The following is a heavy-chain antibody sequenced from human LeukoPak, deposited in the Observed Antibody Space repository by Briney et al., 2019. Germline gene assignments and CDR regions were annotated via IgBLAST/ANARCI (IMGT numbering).Heavy chain of an antibody. Sequence: GASVKVSCKASGGTFSSYAISWVRQAPGHGLEWMGRIIPIFGIANYAQKFQGRVTITADKSTSTAYMELSSLRSEDTAVYYCAYYDSSGYGFDYWGQGTLVTVSS. J-gene: IGHJ4*02. D-gene: IGHD3-22*01. CDR1: GGTFSSYA. CDR3: AYYDSSGYGFDY. CDR2: IIPIFGIA. V-gene: IGHV1-69*04.